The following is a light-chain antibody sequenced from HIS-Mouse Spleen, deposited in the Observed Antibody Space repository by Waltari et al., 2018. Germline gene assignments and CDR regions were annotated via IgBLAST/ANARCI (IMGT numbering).Light chain of an antibody. CDR3: CSYAGSSTYV. Sequence: QSALTQPASVSGSPGQSITISCTGTSSYVGSYNLFSWYQQHPGKAPKLMIYEGSKRPSGVSNRFSGSKSGNTASLTISGLQAEDEADYYCCSYAGSSTYVFGTGTKVTVL. V-gene: IGLV2-23*01. J-gene: IGLJ1*01. CDR1: SSYVGSYNL. CDR2: EGS.